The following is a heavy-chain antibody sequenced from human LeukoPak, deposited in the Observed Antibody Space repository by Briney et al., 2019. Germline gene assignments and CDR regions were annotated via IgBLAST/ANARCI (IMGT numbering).Heavy chain of an antibody. J-gene: IGHJ4*02. V-gene: IGHV4-34*01. D-gene: IGHD1-26*01. CDR3: ARLTLVGATTDFDY. CDR1: GGSFSGYY. Sequence: KPSETLSLTCAVYGGSFSGYYWSWIRQPPGKGLEWIGSIYYSGSTYYNPSLKSRVTISVDTSKNQFSLKLSSVTAADTAVYYCARLTLVGATTDFDYWGQGTLVTVSS. CDR2: IYYSGST.